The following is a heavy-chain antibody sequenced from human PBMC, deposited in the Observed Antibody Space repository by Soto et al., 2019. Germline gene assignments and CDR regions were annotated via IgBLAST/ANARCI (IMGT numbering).Heavy chain of an antibody. V-gene: IGHV5-51*01. CDR2: IYPGDSET. Sequence: PGGALKKSLKGFWYIFTTSWVGWGGPMPRKSPGGMGIIYPGDSETRYSPSFQGQVTISVDKSISTAYLQWSSLKASDTAMYYCVRMGFSGGGYLSYYYYGMDIWGQGTTVTVSS. J-gene: IGHJ6*02. D-gene: IGHD5-12*01. CDR3: VRMGFSGGGYLSYYYYGMDI. CDR1: WYIFTTSW.